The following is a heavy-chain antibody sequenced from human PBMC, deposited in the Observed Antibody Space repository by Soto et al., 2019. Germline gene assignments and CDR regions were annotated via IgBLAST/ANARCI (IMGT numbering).Heavy chain of an antibody. CDR3: ARVVAAAGPFPILDFDY. J-gene: IGHJ4*02. V-gene: IGHV3-53*01. CDR2: IYSGGST. D-gene: IGHD6-13*01. CDR1: GFTVSSNY. Sequence: SLRLSCAASGFTVSSNYMSWVRQAPGKGLEWVSVIYSGGSTYYADSVKGRFTISRDNSKNTLYLQMNSLRAEDTAVYYCARVVAAAGPFPILDFDYWGQGTLVTVSS.